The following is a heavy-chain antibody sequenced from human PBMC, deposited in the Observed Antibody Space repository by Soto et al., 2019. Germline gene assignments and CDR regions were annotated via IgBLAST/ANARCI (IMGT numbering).Heavy chain of an antibody. D-gene: IGHD2-2*01. V-gene: IGHV3-7*05. J-gene: IGHJ6*02. CDR3: ARLGYCSSTSCYYGMDV. CDR1: GFTFSSHW. Sequence: GGSLRLSCAASGFTFSSHWMSWVRQAPGKGLEWVANIKQDGSEKYYEDSVKGRFTISRDNAKNSLYLQMNSLRAEDTAVYYCARLGYCSSTSCYYGMDVWGQGTTVTVSS. CDR2: IKQDGSEK.